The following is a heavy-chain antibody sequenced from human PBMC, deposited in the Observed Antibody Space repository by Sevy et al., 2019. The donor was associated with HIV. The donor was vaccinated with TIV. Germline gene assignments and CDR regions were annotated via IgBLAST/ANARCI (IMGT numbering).Heavy chain of an antibody. CDR1: GFTFSSYS. Sequence: GGSLRLSCAASGFTFSSYSMNWARQAPGKGLEWVSSISGISNYIYYADSVKGRFTISRDNAKSSLYLQMNSLRAEDTAVYYCARTGCSITSCLTADAFDIWGQGTLVTVSS. V-gene: IGHV3-21*06. J-gene: IGHJ3*02. D-gene: IGHD2-2*01. CDR2: ISGISNYI. CDR3: ARTGCSITSCLTADAFDI.